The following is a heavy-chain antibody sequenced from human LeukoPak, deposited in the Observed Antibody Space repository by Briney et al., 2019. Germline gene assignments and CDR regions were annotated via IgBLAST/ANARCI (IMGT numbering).Heavy chain of an antibody. Sequence: SETLSLTCTVSGYSISSGYYWGWIRQPPGKGLEWIGSIYHSGRTFYNPSLKRRVTISVDTSKNQFSLKLTSVTAADTAVYYCARLTYRSGSYYRIGYYYYYMDVWGKGTTVTISS. CDR2: IYHSGRT. CDR1: GYSISSGYY. CDR3: ARLTYRSGSYYRIGYYYYYMDV. J-gene: IGHJ6*03. D-gene: IGHD3-10*01. V-gene: IGHV4-38-2*02.